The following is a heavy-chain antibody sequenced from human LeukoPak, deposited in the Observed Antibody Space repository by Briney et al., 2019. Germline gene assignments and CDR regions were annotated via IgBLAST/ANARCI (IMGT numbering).Heavy chain of an antibody. Sequence: GGSLRLSCAASGFTFNNYSMNRVRQVPGKGLEWVSYISRSSSTIYYADSVKGRFTISRDNAKNSLYLQMNSLRAEDTAVYYCARVVGIVATIDYWGQGTLVTVSS. CDR1: GFTFNNYS. CDR3: ARVVGIVATIDY. CDR2: ISRSSSTI. J-gene: IGHJ4*02. V-gene: IGHV3-48*01. D-gene: IGHD5-12*01.